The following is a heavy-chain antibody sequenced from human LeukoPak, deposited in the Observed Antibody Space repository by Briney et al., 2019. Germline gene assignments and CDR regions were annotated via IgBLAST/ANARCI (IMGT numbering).Heavy chain of an antibody. CDR1: GYSFTNYW. CDR3: ARGGAVERYCSSTSCYWVDAFDI. Sequence: GESLKISCKGSGYSFTNYWIGWVRQMPGKGLEWMGIIYPSDSDTRYSPSFQGQVTISVDKSISTAYLQWSSLKVSDTAMYFCARGGAVERYCSSTSCYWVDAFDIWGQGTMVTVSS. V-gene: IGHV5-51*01. J-gene: IGHJ3*02. D-gene: IGHD2-2*01. CDR2: IYPSDSDT.